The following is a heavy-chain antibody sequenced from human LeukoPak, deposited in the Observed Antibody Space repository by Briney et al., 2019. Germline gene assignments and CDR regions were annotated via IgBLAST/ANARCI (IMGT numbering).Heavy chain of an antibody. CDR2: ISASGGST. CDR1: GFTFSSYA. D-gene: IGHD5-18*01. V-gene: IGHV3-23*01. J-gene: IGHJ3*02. CDR3: AKGREYSHSADAFDI. Sequence: GGSLRLSCAASGFTFSSYAMSWVRQAPGKGLGWVSTISASGGSTFYADSVKGRFTISRDNSKNTLYLQMNSLRAEDTAVYYCAKGREYSHSADAFDIWGQGTMVTVSS.